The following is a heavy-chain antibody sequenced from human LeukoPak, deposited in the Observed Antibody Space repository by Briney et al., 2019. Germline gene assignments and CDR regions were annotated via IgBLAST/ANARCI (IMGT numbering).Heavy chain of an antibody. V-gene: IGHV1-18*04. D-gene: IGHD1-26*01. J-gene: IGHJ4*02. CDR1: GYTFTDYS. CDR2: ISAYNGNT. CDR3: AREWELGNYFDY. Sequence: ASVKVSCKTSGYTFTDYSIHWVRQAPGQGLEWMGWISAYNGNTNYAQKLQGRVTMTTDTSTSTAYMELRSLRSDDTAVYYCAREWELGNYFDYWGQGTLVTVSS.